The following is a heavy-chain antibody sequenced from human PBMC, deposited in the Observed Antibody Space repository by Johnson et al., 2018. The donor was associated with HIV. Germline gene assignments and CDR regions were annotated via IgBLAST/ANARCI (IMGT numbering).Heavy chain of an antibody. CDR3: GCPVTTSDHDDAFDI. CDR2: IRYDGSNK. CDR1: GFTFSSYG. D-gene: IGHD4-11*01. V-gene: IGHV3-30*02. Sequence: VQLLESGGGVVQPGGSLRLSCAASGFTFSSYGMHWVRQAPGKGLEWVAFIRYDGSNKYYADSVKGRFTISRDNSKNTLYLQMNSLRAEDTAVYYCGCPVTTSDHDDAFDIWGQGTMVTVSS. J-gene: IGHJ3*02.